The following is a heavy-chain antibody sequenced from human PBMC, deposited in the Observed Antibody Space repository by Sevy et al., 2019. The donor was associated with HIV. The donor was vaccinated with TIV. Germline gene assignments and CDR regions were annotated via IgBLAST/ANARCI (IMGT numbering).Heavy chain of an antibody. J-gene: IGHJ4*02. Sequence: GGSLRLSCAASGFTFSSYAMHWVRQAPGKGLEWVAVISYDGSNKYYAYSVKGRFTISRDNSKNTLYLQMNSLRAEDTAVYYCARAPFGFLEWLGYYFDYWGQGTLVTVSS. CDR3: ARAPFGFLEWLGYYFDY. CDR1: GFTFSSYA. CDR2: ISYDGSNK. D-gene: IGHD3-3*01. V-gene: IGHV3-30*04.